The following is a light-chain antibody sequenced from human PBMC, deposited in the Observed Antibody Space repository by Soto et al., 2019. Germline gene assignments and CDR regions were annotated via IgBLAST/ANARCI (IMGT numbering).Light chain of an antibody. CDR3: QQYGSSSIT. V-gene: IGKV3-20*01. J-gene: IGKJ5*01. Sequence: EIVLTQSPCTLSLSPGERVTLSCRASETVSSTLLAWYQQKPGQAPRLLISSASKRATGIPDRFSGSGSGTDFTLTINRLEPQDFAVYYCQQYGSSSITFGQGTRLEI. CDR2: SAS. CDR1: ETVSSTL.